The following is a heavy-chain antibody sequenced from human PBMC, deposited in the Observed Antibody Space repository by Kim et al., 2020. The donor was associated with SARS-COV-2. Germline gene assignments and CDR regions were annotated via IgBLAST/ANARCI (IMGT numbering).Heavy chain of an antibody. CDR3: AREDSSGWPDH. D-gene: IGHD6-19*01. Sequence: GGSLRLSCAASGFTFSSYWMSWVRQAPGKGLEWVADIKQDGSEQYYVDSVKGRFTISRDNAKNSLYLQMNSLRAEDTAVYYCAREDSSGWPDHWGQGTLDTVSS. V-gene: IGHV3-7*03. CDR2: IKQDGSEQ. CDR1: GFTFSSYW. J-gene: IGHJ4*02.